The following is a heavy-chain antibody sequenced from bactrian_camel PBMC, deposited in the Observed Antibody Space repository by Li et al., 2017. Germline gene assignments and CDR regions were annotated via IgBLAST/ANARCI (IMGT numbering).Heavy chain of an antibody. CDR1: GNPPNTAY. CDR2: IHRDGRT. Sequence: VQLVESGGGSVEAGGSLRLSCAYSGNPPNTAYMAWFRQLPGKDREGVAAIHRDGRTKYGDRVKGRFTISRDNAKNTLYLQMNSLKPEDTAMYYCTKDRSYGTRNWVQSTRGQGTQVTVS. V-gene: IGHV3S53*01. CDR3: TKDRSYGTRNWVQST. D-gene: IGHD3*01. J-gene: IGHJ4*01.